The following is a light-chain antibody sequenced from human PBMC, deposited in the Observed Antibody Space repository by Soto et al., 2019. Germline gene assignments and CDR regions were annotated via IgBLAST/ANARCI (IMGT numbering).Light chain of an antibody. CDR2: SAS. CDR1: QSVSSD. V-gene: IGKV3-15*01. CDR3: QQYNNWPRT. Sequence: EIVMTQSPATLSVSPGERATLSCRASQSVSSDLAWYHQNPGQAPRLLIYSASTRATGIPARFSGSGSGTAFTLTINSLQSEDFSVYYCQQYNNWPRTFGQGTKVEIK. J-gene: IGKJ1*01.